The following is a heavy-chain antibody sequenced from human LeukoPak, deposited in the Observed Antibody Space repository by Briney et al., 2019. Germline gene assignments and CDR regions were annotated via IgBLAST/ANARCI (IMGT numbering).Heavy chain of an antibody. J-gene: IGHJ4*02. CDR2: IIPIFGTA. CDR3: ARGATVTDKRLDY. D-gene: IGHD4-17*01. V-gene: IGHV1-69*05. Sequence: SVKVSCKASGGTFSSCAISWVRQAPGQGLEWMGGIIPIFGTANYAQKFQGRVTITTDESTSTAYMELSSLRSEDTAVYYCARGATVTDKRLDYWGQGTLVTVSS. CDR1: GGTFSSCA.